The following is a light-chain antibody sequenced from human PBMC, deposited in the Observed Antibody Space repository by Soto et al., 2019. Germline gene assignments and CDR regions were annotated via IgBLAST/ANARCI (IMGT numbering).Light chain of an antibody. J-gene: IGLJ1*01. CDR1: GSDVGDSSH. Sequence: QSALTQPRSVSGSPGQSVTISCTATGSDVGDSSHVSWYQLHPGKAPKLMIYEVNNRPSGVPDRFSGSKSGSTASLTISGLQAEDEADYYCSSYTGGNPSYVFGTGTKLTVL. V-gene: IGLV2-11*01. CDR3: SSYTGGNPSYV. CDR2: EVN.